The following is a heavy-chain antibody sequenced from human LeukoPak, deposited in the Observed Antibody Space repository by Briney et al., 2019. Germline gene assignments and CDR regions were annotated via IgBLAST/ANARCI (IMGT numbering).Heavy chain of an antibody. CDR3: ARGLTVSTT. Sequence: SETLSLTCTVSGGSISSSSYYWGWIRQPPGKGLEWIGSIYYSGSTYYNPSLKSRVTMSVDTSNNHFSLKLTSVTAADTAVYYCARGLTVSTTWGQGTLVTVSS. CDR1: GGSISSSSYY. CDR2: IYYSGST. V-gene: IGHV4-39*02. J-gene: IGHJ5*02. D-gene: IGHD5/OR15-5a*01.